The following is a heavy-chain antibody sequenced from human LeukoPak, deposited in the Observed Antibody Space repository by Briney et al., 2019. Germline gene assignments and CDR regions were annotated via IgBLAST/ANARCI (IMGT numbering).Heavy chain of an antibody. J-gene: IGHJ6*02. Sequence: SETLSLTCTVSGGSISSYYWSWIRQPPGKGLEWIGYIYTSGSTNYNPSLKSRVTISVDTSKNQFSLKLSSVTAADTAVYYCARQKGWGGMDVWGQGTTVTVSS. D-gene: IGHD7-27*01. CDR2: IYTSGST. CDR1: GGSISSYY. V-gene: IGHV4-4*09. CDR3: ARQKGWGGMDV.